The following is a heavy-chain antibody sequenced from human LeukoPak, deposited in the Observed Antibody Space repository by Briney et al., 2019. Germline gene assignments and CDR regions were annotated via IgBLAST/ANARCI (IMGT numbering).Heavy chain of an antibody. CDR1: GGSFSGYY. V-gene: IGHV4-34*01. J-gene: IGHJ6*02. CDR3: ARHPTVTTTSQLPYYYYGMDV. CDR2: INHSGST. Sequence: SETLSLTCAVYGGSFSGYYWSWIRQPPGKGLEWIGEINHSGSTNYNPSLKSRVTISVDTSKNQFSLKLSSVTAADTAVYYCARHPTVTTTSQLPYYYYGMDVWGQGTTVTVSS. D-gene: IGHD4-11*01.